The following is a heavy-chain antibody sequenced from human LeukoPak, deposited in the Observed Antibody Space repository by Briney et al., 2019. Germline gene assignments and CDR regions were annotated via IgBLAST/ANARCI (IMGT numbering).Heavy chain of an antibody. CDR2: IHHSGGT. CDR1: GGSISSENW. V-gene: IGHV4-4*02. D-gene: IGHD2-2*01. J-gene: IGHJ2*01. Sequence: SETLSLTCAVSGGSISSENWWTWVRQSPGKGLEWIGEIHHSGGTNYNPSLRSRVTISVDKSKNQFSLKLTSVSAADTAVYYCARGRTSLLWGRGTLVTVSS. CDR3: ARGRTSLL.